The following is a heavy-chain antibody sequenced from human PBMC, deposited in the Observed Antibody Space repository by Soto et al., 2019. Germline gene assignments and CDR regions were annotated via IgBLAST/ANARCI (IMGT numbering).Heavy chain of an antibody. D-gene: IGHD6-19*01. J-gene: IGHJ4*02. CDR1: GGSISGHY. CDR2: IFYSGGT. V-gene: IGHV4-59*11. Sequence: QVQLQESGPGLVKPSETLSLTCTVSGGSISGHYWSWIRQPPRKRLEWIGYIFYSGGTNYNPSLKRRVTISVDTSKNQFSLKLNSVTAADTAVYYCARVGSSGWSPDYWGQGTLVTVSS. CDR3: ARVGSSGWSPDY.